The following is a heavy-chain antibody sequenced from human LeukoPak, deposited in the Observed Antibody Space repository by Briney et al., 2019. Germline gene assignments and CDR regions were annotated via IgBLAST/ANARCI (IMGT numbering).Heavy chain of an antibody. CDR3: ARVFWSATVEGY. J-gene: IGHJ4*02. V-gene: IGHV3-48*01. CDR2: ISSSSSPI. D-gene: IGHD3-3*01. Sequence: GRSLRRSCVAWGLTFSIYSLNWVRQAPGIGLAWVSYISSSSSPIYYADSVKGRFTISRDNAQNSLYLQMNSLSVEDTAVYYCARVFWSATVEGYWGQGTLVTVSS. CDR1: GLTFSIYS.